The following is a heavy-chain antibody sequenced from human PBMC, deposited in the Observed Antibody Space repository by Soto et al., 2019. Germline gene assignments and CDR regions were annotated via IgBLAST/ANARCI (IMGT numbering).Heavy chain of an antibody. D-gene: IGHD1-20*01. CDR3: ARVGPAKGILADY. CDR2: ISSSSSYI. J-gene: IGHJ4*02. V-gene: IGHV3-21*01. CDR1: GFTFSSYS. Sequence: GGSLRLSCAASGFTFSSYSMNWVRQAPGKGLEWVSSISSSSSYIYYADSVKGRFTISRDNAKNSLYLQMNSLRAEDTAVYYCARVGPAKGILADYWGQGTLVTVSS.